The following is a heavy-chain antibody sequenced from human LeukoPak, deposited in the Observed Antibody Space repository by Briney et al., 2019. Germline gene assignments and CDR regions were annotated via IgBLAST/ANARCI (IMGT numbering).Heavy chain of an antibody. D-gene: IGHD1-26*01. CDR2: ISASGGNI. CDR1: GFTFSSYA. V-gene: IGHV3-23*01. CDR3: ARSSYSGNYYGDY. J-gene: IGHJ4*02. Sequence: PGGSLRLSCAASGFTFSSYAMSWVRQAPGKGLEWVSGISASGGNIFYVDSEKGRFTISRNNSRDTLYLQMNSLRAEDTAVYYCARSSYSGNYYGDYWGQGTLVTVSS.